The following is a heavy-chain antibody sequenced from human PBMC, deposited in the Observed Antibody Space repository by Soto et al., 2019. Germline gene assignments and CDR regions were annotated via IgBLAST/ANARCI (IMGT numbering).Heavy chain of an antibody. CDR3: ARSGYGSSSAAPGPFDF. Sequence: GESLKISCKGSGYSFTTYWISWVRQMPGKGLEWMGRIDPSDSYSNYSPSFQGHVTISADKSFSTAYLQWSSLKASDTAIYYCARSGYGSSSAAPGPFDFWGQGTIVTDYS. D-gene: IGHD6-6*01. CDR2: IDPSDSYS. CDR1: GYSFTTYW. V-gene: IGHV5-10-1*01. J-gene: IGHJ4*02.